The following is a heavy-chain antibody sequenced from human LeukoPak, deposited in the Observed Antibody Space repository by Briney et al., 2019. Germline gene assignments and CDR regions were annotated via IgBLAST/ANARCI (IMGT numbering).Heavy chain of an antibody. CDR3: ARGPRNDP. J-gene: IGHJ5*02. CDR2: VHPNSGNT. D-gene: IGHD1-14*01. CDR1: GYPFTTWE. V-gene: IGHV1-8*01. Sequence: GASVKVSCKTSGYPFTTWEINWVRQAAGQGLEWMGWVHPNSGNTAYAQKFQGSVTMTRDTSISTVYMELSGLRFDDTAVYFCARGPRNDPWGQGTLVTVSS.